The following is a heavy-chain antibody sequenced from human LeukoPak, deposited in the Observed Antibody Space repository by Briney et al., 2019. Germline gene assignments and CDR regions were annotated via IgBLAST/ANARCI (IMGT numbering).Heavy chain of an antibody. CDR1: GYTFTGYC. D-gene: IGHD2-15*01. Sequence: ASVKVSCKASGYTFTGYCMHWVRQAPGQGLEWMGRINPNSGGTNYAQKFQGRVTMTRDTSISTAYMELSRLRSDDTAVYYCARDRPPSWSTDYWGQGTLVTVSS. V-gene: IGHV1-2*06. CDR3: ARDRPPSWSTDY. CDR2: INPNSGGT. J-gene: IGHJ4*02.